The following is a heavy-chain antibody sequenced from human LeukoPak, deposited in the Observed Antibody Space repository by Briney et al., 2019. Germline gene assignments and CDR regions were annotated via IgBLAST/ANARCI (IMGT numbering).Heavy chain of an antibody. CDR3: ARDGSRSWSLNTWFDP. CDR2: ITNSGSIL. Sequence: EGSLRLSCAASGFTFSDYYMTWIRQAPGKGLERVAYITNSGSILYYADSVKGRFTISRDNAKNSLFLQMNSLRAEDTAVYYCARDGSRSWSLNTWFDPWGQGTQVTVSS. D-gene: IGHD6-13*01. V-gene: IGHV3-11*04. CDR1: GFTFSDYY. J-gene: IGHJ5*02.